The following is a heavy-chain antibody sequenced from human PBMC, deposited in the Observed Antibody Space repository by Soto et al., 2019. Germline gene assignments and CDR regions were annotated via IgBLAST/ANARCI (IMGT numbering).Heavy chain of an antibody. Sequence: SVKVSCKASGGTFSSYAISWVRQAPGQGLGWMGGIIPIFGTANYAQKFQGRVTITADESTSTAYMELSSLRSEDTAVYYCARDGGAGDYYDSSGYYYGWFDPWGQGTLVTVSS. V-gene: IGHV1-69*13. D-gene: IGHD3-22*01. CDR3: ARDGGAGDYYDSSGYYYGWFDP. CDR2: IIPIFGTA. J-gene: IGHJ5*02. CDR1: GGTFSSYA.